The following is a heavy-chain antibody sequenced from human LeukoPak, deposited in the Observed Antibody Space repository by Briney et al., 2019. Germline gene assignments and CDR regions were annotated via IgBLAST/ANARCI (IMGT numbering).Heavy chain of an antibody. D-gene: IGHD3-10*01. J-gene: IGHJ4*02. CDR2: INPRGGTT. Sequence: ASVKVSCKASGYTFTSYSMHWVRQAPGQGLEWMGIINPRGGTTSYAQKFQGRVNMTRDMSTSTVYMELSSLRSEDTAVYFCARAVAGVIPTTMRGLNYFDYWGQGTLVTVSS. V-gene: IGHV1-46*01. CDR3: ARAVAGVIPTTMRGLNYFDY. CDR1: GYTFTSYS.